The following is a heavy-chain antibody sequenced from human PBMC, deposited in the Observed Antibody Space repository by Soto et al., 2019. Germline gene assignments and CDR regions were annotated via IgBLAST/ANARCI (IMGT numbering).Heavy chain of an antibody. CDR3: ARAPGYCSGGSCYWFDP. D-gene: IGHD2-15*01. V-gene: IGHV1-2*02. CDR2: INPNSGGT. CDR1: GYTFTGDY. Sequence: GSSVTVSCQASGYTFTGDYMHWVRQAPGKGLEWMGWINPNSGGTNYAQKVQGGITMTRDTSNSTADMELSRLRSDDTAVYYCARAPGYCSGGSCYWFDPWGQGTLVTVSS. J-gene: IGHJ5*02.